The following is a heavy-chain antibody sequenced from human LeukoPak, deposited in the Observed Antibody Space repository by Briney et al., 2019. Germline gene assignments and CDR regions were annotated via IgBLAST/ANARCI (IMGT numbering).Heavy chain of an antibody. J-gene: IGHJ6*02. D-gene: IGHD2-2*02. CDR2: INPNSGGT. V-gene: IGHV1-2*02. CDR3: ARGGRGLLYGGYYYYGMDV. Sequence: ASVKVSCKASGGTFSSYGISWVRQAPGQGLEWMGWINPNSGGTNYAQKFQGRVTMTRDTSISTAYMELSRLRSDDTAVYYCARGGRGLLYGGYYYYGMDVWGQGTTVTVSS. CDR1: GGTFSSYG.